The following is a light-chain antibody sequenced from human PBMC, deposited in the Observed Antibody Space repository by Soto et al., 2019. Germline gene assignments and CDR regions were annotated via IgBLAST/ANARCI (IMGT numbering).Light chain of an antibody. CDR3: QQYNSGPALT. J-gene: IGKJ4*01. CDR2: AAS. CDR1: QGISNY. Sequence: DIEMTQSPSSLSASVGDRVTITCRASQGISNYLAWYQQKPGKVPKLLIYAASTWPSGIPSRFSGSGSGTDFTLTISSLQPEDFATYYCQQYNSGPALTFGGGTKVEIK. V-gene: IGKV1-27*01.